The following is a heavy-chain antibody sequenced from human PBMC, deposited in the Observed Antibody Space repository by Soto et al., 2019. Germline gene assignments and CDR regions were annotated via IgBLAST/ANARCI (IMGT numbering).Heavy chain of an antibody. CDR3: AKDRTAAARNFDY. V-gene: IGHV3-23*01. Sequence: GGSLRLSCAVSRFTFSNHAMSWVRQAPGKGLEWVSAISTAVGATYYADSVKGRFTISRDDSNNTLYLQMDSLRAEDTAVYYCAKDRTAAARNFDYWGQGTLVTVSS. CDR2: ISTAVGAT. J-gene: IGHJ4*02. D-gene: IGHD6-13*01. CDR1: RFTFSNHA.